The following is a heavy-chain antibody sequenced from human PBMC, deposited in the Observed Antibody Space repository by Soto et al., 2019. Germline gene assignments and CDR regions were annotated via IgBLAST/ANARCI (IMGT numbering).Heavy chain of an antibody. V-gene: IGHV3-30*03. J-gene: IGHJ4*02. Sequence: QVQLVESGGGVVQPGRSLRLSCAASGFTFSSYGMHWVRQAPGKGLEWVAVISYDGSNKYYADSVKGRFTISRDNSKNTLYLQMNSLRAEDEAGYYCGEVGTGTDYWGQGTLVTVSS. D-gene: IGHD2-21*02. CDR1: GFTFSSYG. CDR2: ISYDGSNK. CDR3: GEVGTGTDY.